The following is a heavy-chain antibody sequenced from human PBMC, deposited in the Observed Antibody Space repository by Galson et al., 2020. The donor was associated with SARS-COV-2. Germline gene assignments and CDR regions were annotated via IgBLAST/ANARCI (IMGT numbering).Heavy chain of an antibody. CDR3: ARGRAKERYGNLDY. J-gene: IGHJ4*02. Sequence: PSETLSLSCAVYVGSFSDYYWTWIRQPPGKGLEWIGEVNHSGSTNYSPSLKSRVTISADTSKNQFSLKLSSVTAADTAMYYCARGRAKERYGNLDYWGQGTLVTVSS. CDR2: VNHSGST. V-gene: IGHV4-34*01. CDR1: VGSFSDYY. D-gene: IGHD1-1*01.